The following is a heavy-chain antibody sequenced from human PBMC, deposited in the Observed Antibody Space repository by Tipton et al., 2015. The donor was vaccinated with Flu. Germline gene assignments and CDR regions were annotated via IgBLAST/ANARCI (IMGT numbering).Heavy chain of an antibody. CDR1: SGSIRSTNYF. CDR2: IYPRGAT. Sequence: TLSLTCTVSSGSIRSTNYFCAWIRQPPGKRLELIGSIYPRGATYYNPSLKSRVTISVDTSKSQFSQMLRSVTAADTAVYYCARLSYYDVDLKNFYFDYWGQGALVTVSS. J-gene: IGHJ4*02. CDR3: ARLSYYDVDLKNFYFDY. D-gene: IGHD3-10*02. V-gene: IGHV4-39*01.